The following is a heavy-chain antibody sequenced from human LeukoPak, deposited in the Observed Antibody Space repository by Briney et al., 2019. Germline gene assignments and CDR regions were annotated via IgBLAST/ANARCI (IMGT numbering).Heavy chain of an antibody. CDR3: AGEATRIDAFDI. J-gene: IGHJ3*02. Sequence: SQTLSLTCTVSGGSISSGDYYWSWIRQPPGKGLEWIGYIYYSGSTYYNPSLKSRVTISVDTSKNQFSLKLSSVTAADTAVYYCAGEATRIDAFDIWGQGTMVTDSS. D-gene: IGHD5-12*01. CDR1: GGSISSGDYY. CDR2: IYYSGST. V-gene: IGHV4-30-4*01.